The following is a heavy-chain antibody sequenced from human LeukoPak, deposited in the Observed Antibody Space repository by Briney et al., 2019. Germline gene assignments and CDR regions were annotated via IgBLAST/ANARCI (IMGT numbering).Heavy chain of an antibody. CDR1: GGSISSYY. CDR3: ARVKGGWFDP. D-gene: IGHD3-16*01. CDR2: IYCSGST. V-gene: IGHV4-59*01. J-gene: IGHJ5*02. Sequence: PSETLSLTCTVSGGSISSYYWSWIRQPPGKGLEWIGYIYCSGSTNYNPSLKSRVTISVDTSKNQFSLKLSSVTAADTAVYYCARVKGGWFDPWGQGTLVTVSS.